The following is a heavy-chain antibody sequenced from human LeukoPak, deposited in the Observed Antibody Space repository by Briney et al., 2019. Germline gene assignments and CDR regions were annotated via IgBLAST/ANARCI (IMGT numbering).Heavy chain of an antibody. D-gene: IGHD2-2*01. CDR1: GFTFSGSA. J-gene: IGHJ5*02. V-gene: IGHV3-73*01. CDR2: IRSKANSYAT. CDR3: AKSDIIVVSDAKGNWFDP. Sequence: GGSLRLSCAASGFTFSGSAMHWVRQASGKGLEWVGRIRSKANSYATAYAASVKGRFTISRDDSKNTAYLQTNNLRTEDMAVYYCAKSDIIVVSDAKGNWFDPWGQGSLVTVSS.